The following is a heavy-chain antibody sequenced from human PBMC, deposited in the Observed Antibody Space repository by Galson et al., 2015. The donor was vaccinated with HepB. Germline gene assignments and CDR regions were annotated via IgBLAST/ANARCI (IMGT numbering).Heavy chain of an antibody. D-gene: IGHD3-22*01. CDR2: INTNTGNP. CDR1: GYTFTSYA. Sequence: SVKVSCKASGYTFTSYAMNWVRQAPGQGLEWMGWINTNTGNPTYAQGFTGRFVFSLDTSVSTAYLQISSLKAEDTAVYYCARDLGDYYDSSGANSAFDIWVQGTMVTVSS. CDR3: ARDLGDYYDSSGANSAFDI. J-gene: IGHJ3*02. V-gene: IGHV7-4-1*02.